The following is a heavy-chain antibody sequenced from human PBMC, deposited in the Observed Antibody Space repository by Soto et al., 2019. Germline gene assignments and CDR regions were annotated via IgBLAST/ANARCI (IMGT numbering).Heavy chain of an antibody. CDR1: GYNFGAFD. J-gene: IGHJ4*02. Sequence: QVQLVQSGAEVKKPGASVKVSCEASGYNFGAFDIHWVRQAAGQGLEWMGWMNPRTGDTAFAQEFQDRVTTPSETSRNTAYMEASGLRSEDTAVYFCVRQPGGVATPGDDYWGQGTLVTVSS. V-gene: IGHV1-8*02. CDR2: MNPRTGDT. CDR3: VRQPGGVATPGDDY. D-gene: IGHD3-10*01.